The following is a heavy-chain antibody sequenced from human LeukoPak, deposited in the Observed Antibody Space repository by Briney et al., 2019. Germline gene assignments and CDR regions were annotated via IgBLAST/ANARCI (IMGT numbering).Heavy chain of an antibody. CDR1: GFTFSSYS. Sequence: NPGGSLRLSCAASGFTFSSYSMNWVCQAPGKGLEWVSSISSSSSYIYYADSVKGRFTISRDNAKNSLYLQMNSLRAEDTAVYYCARESSSSGRLYYWGQGTLVTVSS. CDR2: ISSSSSYI. CDR3: ARESSSSGRLYY. D-gene: IGHD6-6*01. J-gene: IGHJ4*02. V-gene: IGHV3-21*01.